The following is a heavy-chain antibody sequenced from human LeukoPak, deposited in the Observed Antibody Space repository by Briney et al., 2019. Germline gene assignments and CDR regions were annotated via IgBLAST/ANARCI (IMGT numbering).Heavy chain of an antibody. Sequence: SATLSLTCAVYGGSFSGYYWSWIRPPPGKGLEWIGEINHSGSTNYNPSLKSRVTISVDTSKNQFSLKLSSVTAADTAVYYCASGAAREADKPTENYFDYWGQGTLVTVSS. CDR2: INHSGST. D-gene: IGHD6-13*01. J-gene: IGHJ4*02. CDR3: ASGAAREADKPTENYFDY. CDR1: GGSFSGYY. V-gene: IGHV4-34*01.